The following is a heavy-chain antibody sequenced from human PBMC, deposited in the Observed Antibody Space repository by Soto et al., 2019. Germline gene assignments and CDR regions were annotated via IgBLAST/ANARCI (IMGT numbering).Heavy chain of an antibody. Sequence: GGSLRLSCAASGFTFSSYVMHWVRQAPGKGLEWVAVIWYDGSNKYYADSVKGRFTISRDNSKNTLYLQMNSLRAEDTAVYYCARDLKQLALDYWGQGTLVTVSS. V-gene: IGHV3-33*01. D-gene: IGHD6-13*01. CDR1: GFTFSSYV. CDR2: IWYDGSNK. CDR3: ARDLKQLALDY. J-gene: IGHJ4*02.